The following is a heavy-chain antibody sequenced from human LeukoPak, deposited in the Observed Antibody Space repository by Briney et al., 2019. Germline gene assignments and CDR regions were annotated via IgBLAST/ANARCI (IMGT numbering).Heavy chain of an antibody. CDR2: IYYSGST. Sequence: SETLSLTCTVSGYSTSSGYYWGWIRQPPGKGLEWIGSIYYSGSTYYNPSLKSRVTISVDTSKNQFSLKLSSVTAADTAVYYCARSWSNWFDPWGQGTLVTVSS. CDR3: ARSWSNWFDP. V-gene: IGHV4-38-2*02. CDR1: GYSTSSGYY. J-gene: IGHJ5*02. D-gene: IGHD3-3*01.